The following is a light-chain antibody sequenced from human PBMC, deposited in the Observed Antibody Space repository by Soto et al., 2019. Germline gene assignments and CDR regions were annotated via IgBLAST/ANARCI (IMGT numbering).Light chain of an antibody. Sequence: DIQMTQSPSTLSSSVGDRFTITFLSSQSVSSWLACYQQKPVKAPKLLIYKASSLESGVPSRFSGSGSGTEFTLTISSLQPDDFATYYCQQYNSYPWTFGQGTKVDTK. CDR1: QSVSSW. CDR3: QQYNSYPWT. V-gene: IGKV1-5*03. CDR2: KAS. J-gene: IGKJ1*01.